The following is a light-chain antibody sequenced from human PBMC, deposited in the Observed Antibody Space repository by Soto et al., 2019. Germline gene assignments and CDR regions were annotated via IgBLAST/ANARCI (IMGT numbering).Light chain of an antibody. CDR2: EDN. J-gene: IGLJ3*02. CDR1: SGSIASNY. V-gene: IGLV6-57*01. CDR3: QSYDATNQV. Sequence: NFMLTQPHSVSESPRKTVTISCTRSSGSIASNYVQWYQQRPGSSPTTVIYEDNQRPSGVPDRFSGSIDSSSNSASLTISGLETEDEADYYCQSYDATNQVFGGGTKLTVL.